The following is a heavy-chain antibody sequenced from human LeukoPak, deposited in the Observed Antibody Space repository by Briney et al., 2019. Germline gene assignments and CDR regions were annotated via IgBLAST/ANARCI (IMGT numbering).Heavy chain of an antibody. CDR3: ARGRRLQAQNPTYYMDV. CDR1: GFTFSSYG. V-gene: IGHV3-30*03. D-gene: IGHD5-24*01. CDR2: ILYDGARI. J-gene: IGHJ6*03. Sequence: GGSLRLSCAGSGFTFSSYGIHWVRQAPGKGLEWVAKILYDGARIYYADSVKGRFTISRDNSKNTLYLQMNSLRAEDTAVYYCARGRRLQAQNPTYYMDVWGKGTTVTVSS.